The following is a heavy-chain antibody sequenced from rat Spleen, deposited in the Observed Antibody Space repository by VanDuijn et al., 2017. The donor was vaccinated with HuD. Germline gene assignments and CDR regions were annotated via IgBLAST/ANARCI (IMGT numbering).Heavy chain of an antibody. CDR2: ISTDGDTT. D-gene: IGHD1-7*01. J-gene: IGHJ3*01. CDR1: GFSFSNSY. CDR3: ARPSYGYPFAY. Sequence: EVQLVESGGGLVQPGGSLKLSCAASGFSFSNSYLAWVRQAPAKGLEWVAYISTDGDTTYYRDSVKGRFTISRHNAKNTLYLQMDSLRSEDTATYYCARPSYGYPFAYWGQGTLVTVSS. V-gene: IGHV5-25*01.